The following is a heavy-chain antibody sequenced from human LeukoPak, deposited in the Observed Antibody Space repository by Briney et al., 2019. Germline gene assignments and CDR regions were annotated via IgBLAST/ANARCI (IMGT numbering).Heavy chain of an antibody. V-gene: IGHV1-69*13. CDR3: ARDQGCSGGSCYSPLDY. CDR1: GGTFSSYA. CDR2: IIPIFGTA. Sequence: SVKVSCKASGGTFSSYAISWVRQAPGQGLEWMGGIIPIFGTANYAQKFQGRVTITADESTSTAYMELSSLRSEDTAVYYCARDQGCSGGSCYSPLDYWGQGTLVAVSS. D-gene: IGHD2-15*01. J-gene: IGHJ4*02.